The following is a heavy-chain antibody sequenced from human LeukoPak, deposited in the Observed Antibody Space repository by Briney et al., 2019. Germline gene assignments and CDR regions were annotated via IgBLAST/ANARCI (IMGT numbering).Heavy chain of an antibody. CDR1: GFTFSYYP. Sequence: PGRSLRLSCAASGFTFSYYPMHWVRQAPGKGLEWVAVISYDGSNKYYADSVKGRFTISRDNSKNTLYLQMNSLRAEDTAVYYCARVLNYYDSSGYYFSYWGQGTLVTVSS. CDR3: ARVLNYYDSSGYYFSY. D-gene: IGHD3-22*01. V-gene: IGHV3-30-3*01. J-gene: IGHJ4*02. CDR2: ISYDGSNK.